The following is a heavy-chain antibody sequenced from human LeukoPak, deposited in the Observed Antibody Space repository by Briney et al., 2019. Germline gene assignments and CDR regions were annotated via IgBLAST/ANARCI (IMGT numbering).Heavy chain of an antibody. V-gene: IGHV3-48*01. Sequence: GGSLRLSCAASGFTFSSYSMNWVRQAPGKGLEWVSYISSSSTIYYSDSVKGRFTISRDNAKNSLYLQMNSVRAEDTAVYCCARSGRGTGGGFDIWGQGTMVSVSS. CDR2: ISSSSTI. D-gene: IGHD3-16*01. CDR1: GFTFSSYS. CDR3: ARSGRGTGGGFDI. J-gene: IGHJ3*02.